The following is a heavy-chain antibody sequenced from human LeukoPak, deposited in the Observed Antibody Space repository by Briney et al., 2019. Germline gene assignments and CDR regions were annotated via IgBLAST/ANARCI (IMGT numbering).Heavy chain of an antibody. CDR1: GSAFSSFA. Sequence: GGSLRLSCAASGSAFSSFAMGWVRQSPGKGLEWLSTINGGGNTTFYADSVKGRFTISRDNSKNTLYLHMDSLRPDDTAIYYCTKELHVAVAVADYYYFYMDVWGRGTAVTVSS. CDR2: INGGGNTT. D-gene: IGHD6-19*01. J-gene: IGHJ6*03. V-gene: IGHV3-23*01. CDR3: TKELHVAVAVADYYYFYMDV.